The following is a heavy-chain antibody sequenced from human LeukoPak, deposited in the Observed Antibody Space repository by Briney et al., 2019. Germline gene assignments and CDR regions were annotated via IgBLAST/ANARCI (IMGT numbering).Heavy chain of an antibody. CDR3: ARVGYSSSSFDP. CDR1: GYTFTGYY. J-gene: IGHJ5*02. V-gene: IGHV1-18*04. Sequence: ASVKVSCKASGYTFTGYYIHWVRQAPGQGLEWMRWISAYNGNTNYAQKLQGRVTMTTDTSTSTAYMELRSLRSDDTAVYYCARVGYSSSSFDPWGQGTLVTVSS. CDR2: ISAYNGNT. D-gene: IGHD6-13*01.